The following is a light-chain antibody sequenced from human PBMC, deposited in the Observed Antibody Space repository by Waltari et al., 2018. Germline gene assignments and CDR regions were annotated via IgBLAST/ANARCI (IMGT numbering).Light chain of an antibody. Sequence: EIVLTQSPGTLSLSPGERATLSCRSSQTVRTTYLAWYQQKPGQAPTLLSYVASSRATGIPDRFSGSGSGTDFSLTISSLEPEDFAVYYCQQYDISPLSFGGGTKVEIK. CDR1: QTVRTTY. CDR3: QQYDISPLS. V-gene: IGKV3-20*01. J-gene: IGKJ4*01. CDR2: VAS.